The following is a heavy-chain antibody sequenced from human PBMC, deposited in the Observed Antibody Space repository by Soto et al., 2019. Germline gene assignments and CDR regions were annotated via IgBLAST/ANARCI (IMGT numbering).Heavy chain of an antibody. J-gene: IGHJ6*02. V-gene: IGHV1-2*04. D-gene: IGHD2-15*01. Sequence: ASVKVSCKASGYTFTGYYMHWVRQAPGQGLEWMGWINPNSGGTNYAQKFQGWVTMTRDTSISTAYMELSRLRSDDTAVYYCARARGLYCSGGSCYSANYYYCMDVWGQGTTVTVSS. CDR2: INPNSGGT. CDR3: ARARGLYCSGGSCYSANYYYCMDV. CDR1: GYTFTGYY.